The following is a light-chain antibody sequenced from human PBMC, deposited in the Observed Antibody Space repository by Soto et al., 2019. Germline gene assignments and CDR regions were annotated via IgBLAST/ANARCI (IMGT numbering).Light chain of an antibody. CDR3: TSYTSANRSYV. CDR1: SSDVGAYTS. Sequence: QSALTQPASVSGSPGQSITISCSGTSSDVGAYTSVSWYQQHPGKAPKLMIYEVSNRTSGVSNRFSGSKSANTASLTISGLQADAEAHYYCTSYTSANRSYVFGTGTKITVL. V-gene: IGLV2-14*01. CDR2: EVS. J-gene: IGLJ1*01.